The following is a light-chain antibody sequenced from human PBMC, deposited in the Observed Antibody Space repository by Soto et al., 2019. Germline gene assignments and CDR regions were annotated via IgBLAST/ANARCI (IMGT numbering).Light chain of an antibody. J-gene: IGLJ2*01. CDR2: EVR. CDR3: SSYTTNSIL. Sequence: QSALTQPASVSGSPGQSITISCTGTSSEVGDYNYVSWYQQHPGKAPKLMIYEVRNRPSGVSDRFSGSKSGNTASLTISGLQAEDEADYYCSSYTTNSILFGGGTKLTVL. V-gene: IGLV2-14*01. CDR1: SSEVGDYNY.